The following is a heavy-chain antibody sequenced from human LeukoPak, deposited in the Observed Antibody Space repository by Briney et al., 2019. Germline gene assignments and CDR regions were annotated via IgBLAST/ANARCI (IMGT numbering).Heavy chain of an antibody. V-gene: IGHV3-30*18. J-gene: IGHJ3*02. CDR1: GFTFSSYG. CDR3: AKDGFAFDI. Sequence: GGSLRLSCAASGFTFSSYGMHWVRRAPGKGLEWVAVISYDGSNKYYADSVKGRFTISRDNSKNTLYLQMNSLRAEDTAVYYCAKDGFAFDIWGQGTMVTVSS. CDR2: ISYDGSNK.